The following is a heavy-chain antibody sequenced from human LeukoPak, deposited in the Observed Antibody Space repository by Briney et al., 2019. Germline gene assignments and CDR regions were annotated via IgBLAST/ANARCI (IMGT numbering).Heavy chain of an antibody. CDR3: ARHGQQLVPSEYNWFDP. D-gene: IGHD6-13*01. J-gene: IGHJ5*02. Sequence: PSETLSLTCAVYGGSFSGYYWSWIRQPPGKGLEWVGEINHSGSTNYNPSLKTRVTISVDTTKNQFSLKLSSVTAADTAVYYWARHGQQLVPSEYNWFDPWGQGTLVTVSS. V-gene: IGHV4-34*01. CDR2: INHSGST. CDR1: GGSFSGYY.